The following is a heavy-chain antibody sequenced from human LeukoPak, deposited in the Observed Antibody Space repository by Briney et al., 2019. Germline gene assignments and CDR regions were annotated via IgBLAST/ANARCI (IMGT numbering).Heavy chain of an antibody. D-gene: IGHD3-10*01. J-gene: IGHJ4*02. CDR1: GGSISSYY. Sequence: SETLSLTCTVSGGSISSYYWSWIRQPPGKGLEWIGYIFYSGSTHYNPSLQSRVTMAVDTSKNQFSLKLNSMTAADTAVYYCARGARGWYFDYWGQGALVTVSS. CDR2: IFYSGST. CDR3: ARGARGWYFDY. V-gene: IGHV4-59*01.